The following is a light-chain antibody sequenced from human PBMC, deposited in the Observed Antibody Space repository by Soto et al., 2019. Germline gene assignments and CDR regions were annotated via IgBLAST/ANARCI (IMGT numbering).Light chain of an antibody. V-gene: IGKV3-20*01. CDR1: QSVSSSD. CDR2: GAS. Sequence: EIVLTQSPGTLSLSPGERATLSCRASQSVSSSDLAWYQQRPGQAPRLLIYGASGRATGIPDRFSGSGSGTDFTLTISRLEPEDFSVYYCQQYDSSPSFTFGPRTKVDIK. J-gene: IGKJ3*01. CDR3: QQYDSSPSFT.